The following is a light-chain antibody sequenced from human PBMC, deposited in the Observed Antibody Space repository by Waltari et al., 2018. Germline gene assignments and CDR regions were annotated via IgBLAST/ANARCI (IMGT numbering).Light chain of an antibody. CDR1: QSVGSSS. Sequence: EIVLTHSPGTASLSPGERVTLSCRASQSVGSSSLAWYQQKPGQAPRLVLYRASRRATGIPDRFSGSGSGTDFSNTISRLEPEDFAVYDCQQHGTLPGTFGQGTTVELK. V-gene: IGKV3-20*01. CDR3: QQHGTLPGT. J-gene: IGKJ1*01. CDR2: RAS.